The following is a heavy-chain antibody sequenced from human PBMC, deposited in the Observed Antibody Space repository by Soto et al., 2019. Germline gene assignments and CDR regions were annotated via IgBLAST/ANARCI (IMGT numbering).Heavy chain of an antibody. V-gene: IGHV3-33*01. J-gene: IGHJ6*02. CDR2: IWYDGSNK. D-gene: IGHD3-3*01. CDR1: GFTFSSYG. Sequence: PGGSLRLSCSASGFTFSSYGMHWVRQAPGKGLEWVAVIWYDGSNKYYADSVKGRFTISRDNSKNTLYLQMNSLRAEDTAVYYCARDPYYDFWSGYSGYGMDVWGQGTTVTVSS. CDR3: ARDPYYDFWSGYSGYGMDV.